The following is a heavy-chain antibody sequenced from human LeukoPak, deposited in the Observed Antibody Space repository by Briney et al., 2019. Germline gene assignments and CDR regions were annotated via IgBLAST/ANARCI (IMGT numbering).Heavy chain of an antibody. CDR2: ISTDGRFT. V-gene: IGHV3-74*01. J-gene: IGHJ4*02. CDR1: GFTFSNYW. CDR3: ASDFLHSPNCPGC. Sequence: GGSLRLSCAASGFTFSNYWMHWVRLAPGKGPMLVSRISTDGRFTSYADSVKGRFTISRDNAENTLYLQMSSLRAEDTALYYCASDFLHSPNCPGCWGQGTLVTVSS. D-gene: IGHD1-1*01.